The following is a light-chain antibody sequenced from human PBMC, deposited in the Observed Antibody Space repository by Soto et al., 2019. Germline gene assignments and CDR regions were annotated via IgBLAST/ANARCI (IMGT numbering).Light chain of an antibody. CDR3: HYYDKWPPGT. CDR2: DAS. J-gene: IGKJ1*01. Sequence: DIVLTQSPATLSSSPGERVTLSCGASQSVGSYLAWYQQKPGQAPRLLIFDASARAVDIPGRFSGSKSGTEFTLTISSLQPEDFAVYYCHYYDKWPPGTFGQGTRWIS. V-gene: IGKV3D-15*01. CDR1: QSVGSY.